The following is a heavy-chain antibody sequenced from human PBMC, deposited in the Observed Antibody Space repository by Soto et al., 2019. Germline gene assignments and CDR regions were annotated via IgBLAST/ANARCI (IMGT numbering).Heavy chain of an antibody. V-gene: IGHV2-5*02. CDR1: GFALSTSGVG. CDR2: IYWDDDK. J-gene: IGHJ5*02. CDR3: AHSLIGYYYDSSGANWFDP. D-gene: IGHD3-22*01. Sequence: QITLKESGPTLVKPTQTLTLTCTFSGFALSTSGVGVGWIRQPPGKALEWLALIYWDDDKRYSPSLKSRLTITKDFSKNQVILTTTNMEPVDTATYYCAHSLIGYYYDSSGANWFDPWGQGTLVTVSS.